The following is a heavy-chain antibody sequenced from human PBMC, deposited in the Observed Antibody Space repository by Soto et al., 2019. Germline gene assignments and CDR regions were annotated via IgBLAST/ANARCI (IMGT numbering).Heavy chain of an antibody. CDR3: ARLVYDTRLNYMYFDF. CDR1: CVSISSGNW. J-gene: IGHJ4*02. CDR2: IFHDGTA. D-gene: IGHD2-8*01. V-gene: IGHV4-4*02. Sequence: SETLSLTCALSCVSISSGNWWTWVRQTPQRGLEYIGEIFHDGTANYYPSFERRVAISVDTSKNQFSLKLTSVTAADTAIYFCARLVYDTRLNYMYFDFWGQGALVTVSS.